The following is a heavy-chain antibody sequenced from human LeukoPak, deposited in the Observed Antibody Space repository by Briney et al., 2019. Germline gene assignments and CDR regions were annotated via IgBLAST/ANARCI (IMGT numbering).Heavy chain of an antibody. CDR2: IYYSGST. CDR3: ARDTGTVVDY. J-gene: IGHJ4*02. V-gene: IGHV4-59*01. CDR1: GGSISTYY. D-gene: IGHD4-23*01. Sequence: SETLSLTCTVSGGSISTYYWSWIRQPPGKGLEWIGYIYYSGSTNYNPSPKSRVTTSVDTSKNQFSLKLSSVTAADTAVYYCARDTGTVVDYWGQGTLVTVSS.